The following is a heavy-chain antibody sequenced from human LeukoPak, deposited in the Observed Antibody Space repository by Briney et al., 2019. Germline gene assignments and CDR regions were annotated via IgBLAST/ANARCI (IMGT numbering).Heavy chain of an antibody. CDR2: IPYDGSNK. V-gene: IGHV3-30*04. D-gene: IGHD3-10*01. J-gene: IGHJ4*02. Sequence: PGGSLRLSCAASGFTFSTYAMHWVRQAPGKGLEWVAVIPYDGSNKYYADSVKGRFTISRDISKNTLYLQMNSLRAEDTAVYYCAKDPANSITMVRGADDYWGQGTLVTVSS. CDR1: GFTFSTYA. CDR3: AKDPANSITMVRGADDY.